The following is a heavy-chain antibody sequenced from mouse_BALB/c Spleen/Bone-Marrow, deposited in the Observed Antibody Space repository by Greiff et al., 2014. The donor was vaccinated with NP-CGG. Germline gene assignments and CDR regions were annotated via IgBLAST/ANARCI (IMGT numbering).Heavy chain of an antibody. D-gene: IGHD1-1*01. CDR1: GYSFTGYT. J-gene: IGHJ3*01. CDR2: INPYNGGT. V-gene: IGHV1-18*01. Sequence: EVKLQESGPELVKPGASMKISCKASGYSFTGYTMNWVKQSHGKSLEWIGLINPYNGGTSYNQKFKGKATLTVDKSSSTAYMELLSLTSEDSAVYYCARGYYGSSYGFAYWGQGTLVTVSA. CDR3: ARGYYGSSYGFAY.